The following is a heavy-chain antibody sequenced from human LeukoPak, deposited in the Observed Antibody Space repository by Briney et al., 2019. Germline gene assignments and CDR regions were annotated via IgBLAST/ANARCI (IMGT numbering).Heavy chain of an antibody. Sequence: GGSLRLSCAASGFTVSSNYMSWVRQAPGKGLEWVSVIYSGGSTYYADSVKGRFTISRDNSKNTLYLQMNSLRAEDTAVYYCARESTGDLPTDWGQGTLVTVSS. J-gene: IGHJ4*02. CDR3: ARESTGDLPTD. V-gene: IGHV3-66*02. CDR2: IYSGGST. CDR1: GFTVSSNY. D-gene: IGHD7-27*01.